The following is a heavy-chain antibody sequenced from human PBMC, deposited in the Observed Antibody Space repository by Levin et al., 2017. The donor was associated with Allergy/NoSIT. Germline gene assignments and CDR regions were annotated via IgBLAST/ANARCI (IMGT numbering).Heavy chain of an antibody. Sequence: QTGGSLRLSCAASGFTFSSYAMSWVRQAPGKGLEWVSGISGSGGSTYHADSVKGRFTISRDNSKNTLYLHMNSLRAEDTAVYYCAKDLVVAAITRYYFDYWGQGTLVTVSS. CDR2: ISGSGGST. CDR1: GFTFSSYA. D-gene: IGHD5-12*01. V-gene: IGHV3-23*01. CDR3: AKDLVVAAITRYYFDY. J-gene: IGHJ4*02.